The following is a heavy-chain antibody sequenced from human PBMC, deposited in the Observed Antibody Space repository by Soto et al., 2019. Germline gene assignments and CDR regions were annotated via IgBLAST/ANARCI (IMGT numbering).Heavy chain of an antibody. D-gene: IGHD1-26*01. Sequence: QVQLQESGPGLVKPSETLSLTCTVSGGSISSYYWSWIRQPPGKGLEWIGYIYYSGSTNYNPSLKTLATISVDTSKTQFSLRLSSVTAAGTAVYYCARRWGYAFDIWGQGTMVTVSS. V-gene: IGHV4-59*08. CDR2: IYYSGST. CDR3: ARRWGYAFDI. J-gene: IGHJ3*02. CDR1: GGSISSYY.